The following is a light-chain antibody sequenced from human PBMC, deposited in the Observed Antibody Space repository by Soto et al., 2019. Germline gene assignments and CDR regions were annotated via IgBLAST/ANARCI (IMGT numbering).Light chain of an antibody. J-gene: IGKJ1*01. CDR1: QSVSSSN. V-gene: IGKV3-20*01. CDR2: GAS. CDR3: QQYHSWPPRT. Sequence: PGERATLSCRASQSVSSSNFAWYQQKPAQAPRLLIYGASRRAPGIPERFSGSGSGTDFTLTISRLEPEDFAVYYCQQYHSWPPRTFGQGTKVDIK.